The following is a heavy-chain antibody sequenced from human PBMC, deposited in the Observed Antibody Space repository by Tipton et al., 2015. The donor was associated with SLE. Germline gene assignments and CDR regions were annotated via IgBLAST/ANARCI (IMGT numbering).Heavy chain of an antibody. CDR1: GGSISSYY. D-gene: IGHD6-19*01. Sequence: TLSLTCTVSGGSISSYYWSWIRQPPGKGLEWIGYIYYSGSTNYNPSLKSRVTISVDTSKNQFSLKLSSVTAADTAVYYCARSGYSSGWYRGRFDIWGHGTMVTVSS. J-gene: IGHJ3*02. CDR2: IYYSGST. CDR3: ARSGYSSGWYRGRFDI. V-gene: IGHV4-59*01.